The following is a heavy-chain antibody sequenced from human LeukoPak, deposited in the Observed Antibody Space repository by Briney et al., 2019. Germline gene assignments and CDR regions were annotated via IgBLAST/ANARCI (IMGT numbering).Heavy chain of an antibody. CDR1: GYTFTGYY. D-gene: IGHD3-22*01. V-gene: IGHV1-2*02. CDR3: AREGYYYDSSGYYSYFDY. J-gene: IGHJ4*02. Sequence: ASVKVSCKASGYTFTGYYMHWVRQAPGQGLEWMGWINPNSGGTNYAQKLQGRVTMTTDTSTSTAYMELRSLRSDDTAVYYCAREGYYYDSSGYYSYFDYWGQGTLVTVSS. CDR2: INPNSGGT.